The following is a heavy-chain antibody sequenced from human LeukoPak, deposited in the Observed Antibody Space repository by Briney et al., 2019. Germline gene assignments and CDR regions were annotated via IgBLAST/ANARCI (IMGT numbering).Heavy chain of an antibody. CDR2: IYPGDSDT. D-gene: IGHD3-10*01. Sequence: GESLKISCNGSGYSFTNLWMGWVRQLPGKGLEWMGIIYPGDSDTRYIPSFQGQVTISADKSIITAYLQSGSVTATDIAVYYCARHSRGGLFCFGERMAYFDYWGQGILVTVSS. V-gene: IGHV5-51*01. CDR1: GYSFTNLW. J-gene: IGHJ4*02. CDR3: ARHSRGGLFCFGERMAYFDY.